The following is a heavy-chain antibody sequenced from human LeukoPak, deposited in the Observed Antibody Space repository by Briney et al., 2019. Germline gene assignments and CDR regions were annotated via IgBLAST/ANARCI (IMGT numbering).Heavy chain of an antibody. D-gene: IGHD3-16*01. CDR2: ISESGGAT. V-gene: IGHV3-23*01. CDR1: GFMFSHSA. Sequence: GGSLRLSCAAPGFMFSHSAMTWVRQTPGGGLGWGSGISESGGATYYAGSAKGRFTISRDNSKNTLYLQMNSLRSDDTAVYYCATVGVGWVAFEYWGQGALVTVSS. J-gene: IGHJ4*02. CDR3: ATVGVGWVAFEY.